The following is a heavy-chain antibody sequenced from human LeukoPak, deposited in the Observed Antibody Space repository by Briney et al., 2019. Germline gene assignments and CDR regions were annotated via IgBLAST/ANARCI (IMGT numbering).Heavy chain of an antibody. CDR1: GYTFTSYD. Sequence: ASVKVSCKASGYTFTSYDINWVRQATGQGLEWMGWMSPNSGNTGYAQKFQGRVTMTRNTSISTAYMELSSLRSEDTAVYYCARGSYSSSWFDPWGQGTLVTVSS. D-gene: IGHD6-13*01. CDR2: MSPNSGNT. V-gene: IGHV1-8*01. CDR3: ARGSYSSSWFDP. J-gene: IGHJ5*02.